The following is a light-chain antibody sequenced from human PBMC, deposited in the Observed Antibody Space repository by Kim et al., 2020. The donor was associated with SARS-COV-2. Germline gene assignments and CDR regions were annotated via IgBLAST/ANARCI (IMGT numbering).Light chain of an antibody. Sequence: SPGERATLSCMISGPLSYKHLGWYQQRPGQPPRLLIYGGGNRATGIPDRFSGSGSVKDFTLTISRLEPEDFAVYYCQQYASPLITFGGGTKVDIK. J-gene: IGKJ4*01. CDR1: GPLSYKH. CDR2: GGG. V-gene: IGKV3-20*01. CDR3: QQYASPLIT.